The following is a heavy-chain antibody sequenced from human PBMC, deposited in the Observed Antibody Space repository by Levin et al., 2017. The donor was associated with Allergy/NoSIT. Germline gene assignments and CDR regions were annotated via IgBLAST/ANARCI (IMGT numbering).Heavy chain of an antibody. CDR1: GFTFSSYG. CDR2: IWYDGSNK. CDR3: AREYSSGHDAFDI. D-gene: IGHD6-19*01. J-gene: IGHJ3*02. V-gene: IGHV3-33*01. Sequence: GGSLRLSCAASGFTFSSYGMHWVRQAPGKGLEWVAVIWYDGSNKYYADSVKGRFTISRDNSKNTLYLQMNSLRAEDTAVYYCAREYSSGHDAFDIWGQGTMVTVSS.